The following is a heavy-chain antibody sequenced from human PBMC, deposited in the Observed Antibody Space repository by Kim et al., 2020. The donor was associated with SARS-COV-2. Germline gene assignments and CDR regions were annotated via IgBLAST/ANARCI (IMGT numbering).Heavy chain of an antibody. J-gene: IGHJ5*02. CDR3: ARCRYSYGPNWFDP. CDR1: GYTFTSYA. CDR2: INTNTGNP. D-gene: IGHD5-18*01. Sequence: ASVKVSCKASGYTFTSYAMNWVRQAPGQGLEWMGWINTNTGNPTYAQGFTGRFVFSLDTSVSTEYLQISSLKAEDTAVYYCARCRYSYGPNWFDPWGQGTLVTVSS. V-gene: IGHV7-4-1*02.